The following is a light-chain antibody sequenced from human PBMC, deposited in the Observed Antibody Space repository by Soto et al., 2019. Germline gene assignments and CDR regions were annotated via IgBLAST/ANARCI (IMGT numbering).Light chain of an antibody. CDR3: QQYGGSPQT. CDR1: QTISSTY. J-gene: IGKJ1*01. CDR2: AAT. Sequence: EIVLTQSPGTLSLSPGDRATLSCRASQTISSTYLAWYQQKPGQAPRLLIYAATTSATGIPNRFSGGRSGTDFTLSSSRLEPEDFAVYYCQQYGGSPQTFGQGTKVEI. V-gene: IGKV3-20*01.